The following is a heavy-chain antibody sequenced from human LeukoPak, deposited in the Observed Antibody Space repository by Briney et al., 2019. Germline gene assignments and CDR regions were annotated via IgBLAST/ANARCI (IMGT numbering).Heavy chain of an antibody. V-gene: IGHV4-31*03. D-gene: IGHD6-19*01. Sequence: SETLSLTCTVSGGSISSGGYYWSWIRQHPGKGLGWIGYIYYSGSTYYNPSLKSRVTISVDTSKNQFSLKLSSVTAADTAVYYCARAAYSSGWPYYYYGMDVWGQGTTVTVSS. J-gene: IGHJ6*02. CDR1: GGSISSGGYY. CDR2: IYYSGST. CDR3: ARAAYSSGWPYYYYGMDV.